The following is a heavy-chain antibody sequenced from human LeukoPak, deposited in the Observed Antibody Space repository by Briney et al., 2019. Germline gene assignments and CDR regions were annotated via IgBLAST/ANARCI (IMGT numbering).Heavy chain of an antibody. D-gene: IGHD1-26*01. CDR3: ARVRSGSSAGNYGMDV. Sequence: GGSLRPSCAASRFTFSSYWMHCVRQAPGKGLVCVSRINSDGSSTSYADSVKGRFTISRDNAKNTLYLQMNSLRAEDTAVYYCARVRSGSSAGNYGMDVWGQGTTVTVSS. J-gene: IGHJ6*02. CDR1: RFTFSSYW. CDR2: INSDGSST. V-gene: IGHV3-74*01.